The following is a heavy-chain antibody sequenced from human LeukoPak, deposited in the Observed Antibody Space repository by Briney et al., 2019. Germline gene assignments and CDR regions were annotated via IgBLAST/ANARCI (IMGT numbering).Heavy chain of an antibody. D-gene: IGHD6-13*01. CDR3: AGGHSSSCYYFDY. Sequence: GGSLRLSCAASGFTFSSYSMNWVRQAPGKGLEWVSSISSSSSYIYYADSVKGRFTISRDNAKNSLYLQMNSLRAEDTAVYYCAGGHSSSCYYFDYWGQGTLVTVSS. CDR2: ISSSSSYI. CDR1: GFTFSSYS. V-gene: IGHV3-21*01. J-gene: IGHJ4*02.